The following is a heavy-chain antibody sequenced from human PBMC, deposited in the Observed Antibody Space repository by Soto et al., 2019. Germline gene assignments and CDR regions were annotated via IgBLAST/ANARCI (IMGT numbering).Heavy chain of an antibody. Sequence: GGSLRLSCAASGFTFSSYSMNWVRQAPGKGLEWVSSISSSSSYIYYADSVKGRFTISRDNAKNSLYLQMNSLRAEDTAVYYCARDPRTGNDWYFDLWGRGTLVTVSS. CDR2: ISSSSSYI. D-gene: IGHD3-9*01. J-gene: IGHJ2*01. CDR3: ARDPRTGNDWYFDL. CDR1: GFTFSSYS. V-gene: IGHV3-21*01.